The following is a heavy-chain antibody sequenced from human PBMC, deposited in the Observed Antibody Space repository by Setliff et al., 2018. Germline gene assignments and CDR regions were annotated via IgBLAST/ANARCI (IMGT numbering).Heavy chain of an antibody. CDR3: ARGITMVRGVIIHNWFDP. Sequence: SETLSLTCTVSGGSISSGSYFWSWIRQPAGKGLEWIGHIYTSGSTDYNPSLRSRVTISVDTSKNQFSLKLSSVTAADTAVYYCARGITMVRGVIIHNWFDPWGQGTLVTVSS. J-gene: IGHJ5*02. V-gene: IGHV4-61*09. CDR2: IYTSGST. D-gene: IGHD3-10*01. CDR1: GGSISSGSYF.